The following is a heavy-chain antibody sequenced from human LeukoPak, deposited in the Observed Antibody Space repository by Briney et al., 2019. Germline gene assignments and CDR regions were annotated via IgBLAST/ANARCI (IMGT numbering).Heavy chain of an antibody. V-gene: IGHV4-59*01. Sequence: SETLSLTCPVSGGSISSYYWSWIRQPPGKGLEWIGYIYYSGSTNYNPSLKSRVTISVDTSKNQFSLKLSSVTAADTAVYCCARDSYGDYELDYWGQGTLVTVSS. CDR2: IYYSGST. J-gene: IGHJ4*02. D-gene: IGHD4-17*01. CDR1: GGSISSYY. CDR3: ARDSYGDYELDY.